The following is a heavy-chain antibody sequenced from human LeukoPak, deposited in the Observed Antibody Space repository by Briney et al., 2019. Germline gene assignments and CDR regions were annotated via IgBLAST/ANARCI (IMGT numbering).Heavy chain of an antibody. Sequence: GGSLRLSCAASGFTFSKYAMTWVRQAPGKGLEWVAVIWYDGSNKYYADSVKGRFTISRDNSKNTLYLQMNSLRAEDTAVYYCARDVNYYDSSGFFDYWGQGTLVTVSS. CDR3: ARDVNYYDSSGFFDY. J-gene: IGHJ4*02. CDR1: GFTFSKYA. D-gene: IGHD3-22*01. CDR2: IWYDGSNK. V-gene: IGHV3-33*07.